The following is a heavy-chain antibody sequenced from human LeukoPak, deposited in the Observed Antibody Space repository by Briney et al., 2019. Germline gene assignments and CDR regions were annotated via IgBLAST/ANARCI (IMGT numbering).Heavy chain of an antibody. Sequence: GGSLRLSCAASGFTFSDAWMTWVRQAPGKGLEWVATINQDGSEKYYVDSVKGRFIISRDNAKSSVYLQMDSLRAEETAVYSCVRGHLWLENWGQGTLVTVSS. J-gene: IGHJ4*02. CDR1: GFTFSDAW. D-gene: IGHD3-3*02. CDR2: INQDGSEK. CDR3: VRGHLWLEN. V-gene: IGHV3-7*03.